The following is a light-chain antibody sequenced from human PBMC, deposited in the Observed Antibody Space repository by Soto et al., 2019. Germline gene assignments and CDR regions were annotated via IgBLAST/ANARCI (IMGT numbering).Light chain of an antibody. CDR1: QTISSW. Sequence: DIQMTQSPTTLSGSVGHRVTITSRVSQTISSWLAWYQQKPGKAPKRLIYAASSLQSGVPSRFSGSGSGTEFTLSISGLQPDDLATYYCQQYKSYSPLTFGGGTKVDIK. V-gene: IGKV1-5*01. J-gene: IGKJ4*01. CDR3: QQYKSYSPLT. CDR2: AAS.